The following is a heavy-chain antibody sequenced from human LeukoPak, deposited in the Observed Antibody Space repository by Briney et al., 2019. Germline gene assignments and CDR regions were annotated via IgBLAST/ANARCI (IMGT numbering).Heavy chain of an antibody. CDR1: GYTFTSYD. CDR3: AKSLVSRSNLYYFDY. CDR2: MNPNSGNT. V-gene: IGHV1-8*03. D-gene: IGHD6-13*01. Sequence: ASVKVSCKASGYTFTSYDINWVRQATGQGLEWMGWMNPNSGNTGYAQKFQGRVTITRNTSISTAYMELSSLRAEDTAVYYCAKSLVSRSNLYYFDYWGQGTLVTVSS. J-gene: IGHJ4*02.